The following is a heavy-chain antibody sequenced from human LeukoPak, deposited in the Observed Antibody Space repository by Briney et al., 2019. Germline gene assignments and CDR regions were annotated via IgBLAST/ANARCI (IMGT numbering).Heavy chain of an antibody. CDR3: ARGDKSAWYWADY. V-gene: IGHV3-7*01. J-gene: IGHJ4*02. CDR2: INHDGSEK. D-gene: IGHD6-19*01. CDR1: EFTFSSYW. Sequence: GGSLRLSCAASEFTFSSYWMSWVRQAPGKGLEWVADINHDGSEKYYMDSVKGRFTISRDNAKDLLSLQMNSLRAEDTAVYYCARGDKSAWYWADYWGQGTLVTVSS.